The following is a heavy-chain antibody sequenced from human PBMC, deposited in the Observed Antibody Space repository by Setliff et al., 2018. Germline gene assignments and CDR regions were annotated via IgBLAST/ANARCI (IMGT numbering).Heavy chain of an antibody. V-gene: IGHV1-18*01. J-gene: IGHJ3*02. CDR2: ISPYYGNT. D-gene: IGHD6-19*01. CDR3: ARVGGYASAWHGIEAFDI. Sequence: ASVKVSCKTSGYSFTVFGISWVRQAPGQGLEWMGWISPYYGNTNYAQQFQGRVTMTTDTSTTTAYMELTSLTPDDTAVYYCARVGGYASAWHGIEAFDIWGQGTKVTVSS. CDR1: GYSFTVFG.